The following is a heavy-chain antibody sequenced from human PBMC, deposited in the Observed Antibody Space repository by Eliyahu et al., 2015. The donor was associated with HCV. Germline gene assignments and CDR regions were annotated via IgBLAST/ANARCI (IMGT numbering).Heavy chain of an antibody. Sequence: EVRLVESGGGLVQPGGSLRLSCAASGVTVSSSYMSWVRQAPGKGLEWVSVIYSGGSTYYGDSVKGRFTISRDNSKNTLYLQVNSLRAEDTAVYYCATAMTVVFAFDIWGQGTMVTVSS. CDR1: GVTVSSSY. J-gene: IGHJ3*02. V-gene: IGHV3-66*01. D-gene: IGHD3-22*01. CDR2: IYSGGST. CDR3: ATAMTVVFAFDI.